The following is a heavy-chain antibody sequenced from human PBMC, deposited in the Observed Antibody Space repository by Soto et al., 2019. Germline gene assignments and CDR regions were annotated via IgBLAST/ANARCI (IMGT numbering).Heavy chain of an antibody. D-gene: IGHD3-10*01. CDR3: ARDLSADY. Sequence: QVQLQESGPGLVKPSETLSLTCTVSGGSVSSGSYYWSWIRQPPGKGLEWIGYIYYSGSTNYNPSLKSRVTISVDTSKNQFSLQLSSVTAADTAVYYCARDLSADYWGQGTLVTVSS. CDR2: IYYSGST. CDR1: GGSVSSGSYY. V-gene: IGHV4-61*01. J-gene: IGHJ4*02.